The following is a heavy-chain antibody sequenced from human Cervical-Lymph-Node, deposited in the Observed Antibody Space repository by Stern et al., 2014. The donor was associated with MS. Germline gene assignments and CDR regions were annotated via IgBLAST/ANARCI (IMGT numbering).Heavy chain of an antibody. J-gene: IGHJ4*02. Sequence: VQLVESGGGVVQPGRSLRLSCAASGFTFSSYAMHWVRQAPGKGLEWVAVISYDGSNKYYADSVKGRFTISRDNSKNTLYLQMKSLRAEDTAVYYCAGQYYDFWSGYYTGFDYWGQGTLVTVSS. CDR2: ISYDGSNK. D-gene: IGHD3-3*01. CDR1: GFTFSSYA. CDR3: AGQYYDFWSGYYTGFDY. V-gene: IGHV3-30*01.